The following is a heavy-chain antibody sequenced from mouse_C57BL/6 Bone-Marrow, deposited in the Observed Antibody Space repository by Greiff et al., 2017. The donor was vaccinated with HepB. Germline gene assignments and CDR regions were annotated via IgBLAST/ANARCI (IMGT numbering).Heavy chain of an antibody. J-gene: IGHJ3*01. CDR3: ARHFYDYDVSWFAY. V-gene: IGHV1-53*01. D-gene: IGHD2-4*01. CDR2: INPSNGGT. CDR1: GYTFTSYW. Sequence: QVQLQQPGTELVKPGASVKLSCKASGYTFTSYWMHWVKQRPGQGLEWIGNINPSNGGTNYNEKFKSKATLTVDKSASTAYMQLSSLTSEDSAVYYCARHFYDYDVSWFAYWGQGTLVTVSA.